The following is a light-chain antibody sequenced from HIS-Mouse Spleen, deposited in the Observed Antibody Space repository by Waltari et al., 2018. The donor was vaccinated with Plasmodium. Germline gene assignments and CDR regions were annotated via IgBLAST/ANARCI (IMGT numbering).Light chain of an antibody. J-gene: IGLJ3*02. CDR1: ALPQKY. CDR3: YSTDSSGNHRV. V-gene: IGLV3-10*01. CDR2: EDS. Sequence: SYELTPPPSVSVSPGQTARNTCSGDALPQKYAYWYQQKSGQAPVLVIYEDSKRPSGIPERFSGSSSGTMATLTISGAQVEDEADYYCYSTDSSGNHRVFGGGTKLTVL.